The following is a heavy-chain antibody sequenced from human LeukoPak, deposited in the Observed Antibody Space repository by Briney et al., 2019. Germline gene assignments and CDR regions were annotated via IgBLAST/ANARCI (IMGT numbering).Heavy chain of an antibody. D-gene: IGHD3-3*01. J-gene: IGHJ6*03. V-gene: IGHV1-2*02. Sequence: EASVKVSCKASGYTFTAYYMHWVRQAPGQGLEWMGWINPNSGGTNYAQKFQGRVTMTRDTSISTAYMELSRLRSDDTAVYYCARDQHDFWSGYWSRYYYYMDVWGKGTSVTVSS. CDR3: ARDQHDFWSGYWSRYYYYMDV. CDR1: GYTFTAYY. CDR2: INPNSGGT.